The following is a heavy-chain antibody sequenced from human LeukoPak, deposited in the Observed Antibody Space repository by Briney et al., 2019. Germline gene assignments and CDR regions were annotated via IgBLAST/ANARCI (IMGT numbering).Heavy chain of an antibody. D-gene: IGHD3-10*01. Sequence: HPGGSLRLSCTASGFTFGDYAMSWVRQAPGKGLEWVGFIRSKVYGGTTEYAASVKGRFTISRDDSKSIAYLQVNSLKTEDTAVYYCTGSFGELSFFAHWGQGTPVTVSS. CDR2: IRSKVYGGTT. CDR3: TGSFGELSFFAH. V-gene: IGHV3-49*04. CDR1: GFTFGDYA. J-gene: IGHJ4*02.